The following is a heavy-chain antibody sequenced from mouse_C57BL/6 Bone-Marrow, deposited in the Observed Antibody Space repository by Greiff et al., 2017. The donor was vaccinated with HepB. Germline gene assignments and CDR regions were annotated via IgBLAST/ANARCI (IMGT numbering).Heavy chain of an antibody. CDR2: IYPSDSET. J-gene: IGHJ3*01. CDR3: ARSSLWFAY. D-gene: IGHD6-2*01. V-gene: IGHV1-61*01. Sequence: VQLQQPGAELVRPGSSVKLSCKASGYTFTSYWMDWVKQSPGQGLEWIGNIYPSDSETHYNQKFKDKATLTVDKSSSTAYMQLSSLTSEDSAVYYCARSSLWFAYWGQGTLVTVSA. CDR1: GYTFTSYW.